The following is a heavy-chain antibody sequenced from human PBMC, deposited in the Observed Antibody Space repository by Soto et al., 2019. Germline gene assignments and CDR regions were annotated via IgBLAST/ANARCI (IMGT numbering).Heavy chain of an antibody. J-gene: IGHJ5*02. V-gene: IGHV3-23*01. Sequence: EEQLLQSGGGVVQSGGSLRLSCEASGLLFSSYAMNWVRQAPGKGLEWVSSISSHGDTTYYAESVRGRFTISRDNSKNTLFLQVNILRAGDTAVYFCARDHYDFWSGFPPTIWFHPCGQRTLVTVSS. CDR1: GLLFSSYA. CDR3: ARDHYDFWSGFPPTIWFHP. D-gene: IGHD3-3*01. CDR2: ISSHGDTT.